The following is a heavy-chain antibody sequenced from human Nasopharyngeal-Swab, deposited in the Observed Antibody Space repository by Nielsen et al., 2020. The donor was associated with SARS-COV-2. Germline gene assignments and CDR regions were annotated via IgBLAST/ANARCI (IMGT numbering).Heavy chain of an antibody. Sequence: GESLKISCAASGFTFSSYGMHWVRQAPGKGLEWVAVISYDGSNKYYADSVKGRFTISRDNSKNTLYLQMNSLRAEDTAVYYCAKVAVVTAIPWYLDLWGRGTLVTVSS. CDR1: GFTFSSYG. CDR3: AKVAVVTAIPWYLDL. CDR2: ISYDGSNK. V-gene: IGHV3-30*18. D-gene: IGHD2-21*02. J-gene: IGHJ2*01.